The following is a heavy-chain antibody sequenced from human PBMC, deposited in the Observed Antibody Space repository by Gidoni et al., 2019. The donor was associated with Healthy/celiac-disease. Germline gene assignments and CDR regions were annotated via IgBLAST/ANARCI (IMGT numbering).Heavy chain of an antibody. J-gene: IGHJ6*02. CDR2: IGTAGDT. V-gene: IGHV3-13*04. CDR1: GFTFSSYD. Sequence: EVQLVESGGGLVQPGGSLRLSCAAAGFTFSSYDLHWVRQATGKGLEWVSAIGTAGDTYYPGSVKGRFTISRENAKNSLYLQMNSLRAGDTAVYYCARDLPVAAGYYGMDVWGQGTTVTVSS. D-gene: IGHD6-19*01. CDR3: ARDLPVAAGYYGMDV.